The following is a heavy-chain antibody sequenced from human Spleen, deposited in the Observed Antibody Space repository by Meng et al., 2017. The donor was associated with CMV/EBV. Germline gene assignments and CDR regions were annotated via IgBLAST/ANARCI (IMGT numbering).Heavy chain of an antibody. CDR3: ATEYSSSLYGMDV. D-gene: IGHD6-6*01. V-gene: IGHV3-48*01. CDR2: ISGSGSTI. J-gene: IGHJ6*02. Sequence: GGSLRLPCAASGFTFSSYSMNWVRQAPGKGLEWVAHISGSGSTIYYADSVKGRFTISRDNSKNTLYLQMNSLRAEDTAVYYCATEYSSSLYGMDVWGQGTTVTVSS. CDR1: GFTFSSYS.